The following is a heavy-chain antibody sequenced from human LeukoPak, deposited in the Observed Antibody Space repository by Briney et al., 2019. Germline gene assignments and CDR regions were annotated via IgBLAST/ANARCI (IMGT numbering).Heavy chain of an antibody. Sequence: SETLSFTCTVSGASISSYYWSWIRQPPGKGLEWIGYIYYSGSTNYNPSLKSRVTISVDTSKNQFSLKLSSVTAVDTAVYYCARAPKYYFDYWGQGTLVTVSS. V-gene: IGHV4-59*01. CDR2: IYYSGST. CDR1: GASISSYY. J-gene: IGHJ4*02. CDR3: ARAPKYYFDY.